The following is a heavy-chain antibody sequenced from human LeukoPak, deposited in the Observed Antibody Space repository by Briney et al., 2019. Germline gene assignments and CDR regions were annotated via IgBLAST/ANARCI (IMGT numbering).Heavy chain of an antibody. D-gene: IGHD4-11*01. CDR3: ARHGTYSDYLSYFDN. J-gene: IGHJ4*02. CDR2: IYYSGGT. Sequence: PSETLSLTCTVSGGSISSGGYYWSWLRQHPGKGLEWIGYIYYSGGTYYNPSLKSRVATSMDTAKNQFSLRLTSVTATDAAVYYCARHGTYSDYLSYFDNWGQGTLVTVSS. CDR1: GGSISSGGYY. V-gene: IGHV4-39*01.